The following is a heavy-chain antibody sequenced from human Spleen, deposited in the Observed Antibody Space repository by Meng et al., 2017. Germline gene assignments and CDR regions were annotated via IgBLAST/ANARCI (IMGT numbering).Heavy chain of an antibody. V-gene: IGHV3-23*01. CDR1: GFTFSSYA. J-gene: IGHJ4*02. Sequence: GVLKISCAASGFTFSSYAMSWVRQAPGKGLEWVSVISGSGVRTYHADSVKGRFTISRDNSKNTLYLQMNSLSAEDTAVYYCAKLPSYYYESSGYYYLEYWGQGTLVTVSS. CDR3: AKLPSYYYESSGYYYLEY. D-gene: IGHD3-22*01. CDR2: ISGSGVRT.